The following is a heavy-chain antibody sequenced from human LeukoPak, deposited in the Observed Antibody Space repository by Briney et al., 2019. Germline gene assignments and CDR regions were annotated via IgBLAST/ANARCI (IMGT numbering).Heavy chain of an antibody. V-gene: IGHV3-23*01. J-gene: IGHJ4*02. CDR1: GFILSTYV. CDR2: ISSSGGYT. Sequence: GGSLRLSCAASGFILSTYVMSWVRQAPGKGLEWVSTISSSGGYTYYADSVKGRFTISRDNSKNTLYLQIYTLTADDTAIYYCAKATGNLGNWGQGTQVTVSS. D-gene: IGHD1-1*01. CDR3: AKATGNLGN.